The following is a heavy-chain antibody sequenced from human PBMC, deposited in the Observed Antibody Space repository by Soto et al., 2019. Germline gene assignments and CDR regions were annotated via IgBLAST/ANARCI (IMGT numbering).Heavy chain of an antibody. J-gene: IGHJ6*02. D-gene: IGHD1-26*01. Sequence: QVQLVQSGAEVKKPGSSVKVSCKASGGTFSSYAISWVRQAPGQGLEWMGGIIPIFGTANYAQKFQGRVTITADESMSTGYMELSSVRSEDTAVYYCASGLVGATHYYYYYGMDVWGQGATVTVSS. V-gene: IGHV1-69*01. CDR3: ASGLVGATHYYYYYGMDV. CDR1: GGTFSSYA. CDR2: IIPIFGTA.